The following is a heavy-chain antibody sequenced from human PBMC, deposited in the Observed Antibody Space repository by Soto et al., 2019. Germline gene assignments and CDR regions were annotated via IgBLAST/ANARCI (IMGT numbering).Heavy chain of an antibody. V-gene: IGHV1-8*01. CDR1: GYTFTSYD. CDR3: ARGSLHNWNYVFYYYYYMDV. J-gene: IGHJ6*03. Sequence: QVQLVQSGAEVKKPGASVKVSCKASGYTFTSYDINWVRQATGQGLEWMGWMNPNSGNTGYAQKYQGRVTMTRNTSISTAYMELSSLRSEDTAVYYCARGSLHNWNYVFYYYYYMDVWGKGTTVTVSS. D-gene: IGHD1-7*01. CDR2: MNPNSGNT.